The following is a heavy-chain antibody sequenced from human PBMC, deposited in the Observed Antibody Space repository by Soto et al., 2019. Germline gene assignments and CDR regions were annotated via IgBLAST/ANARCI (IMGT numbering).Heavy chain of an antibody. Sequence: EVRLLESGGGLVKPGGSLRLSCATSGLTFSNYAMSWVRQAPGGGLEWVSSMSGSSSTTYYADSVRGRFTISRDRSKNTLYLQMNSLRAEDTAVYYCARDRGYYDSSGYFDYWGQGTLVTVSS. V-gene: IGHV3-23*01. CDR3: ARDRGYYDSSGYFDY. J-gene: IGHJ4*02. CDR1: GLTFSNYA. D-gene: IGHD3-22*01. CDR2: MSGSSSTT.